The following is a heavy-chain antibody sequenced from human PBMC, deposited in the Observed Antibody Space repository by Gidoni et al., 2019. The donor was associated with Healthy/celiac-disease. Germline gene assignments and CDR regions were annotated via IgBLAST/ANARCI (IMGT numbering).Heavy chain of an antibody. CDR1: GFTFSSYA. CDR3: AKQLELWFRTGMDV. Sequence: EVQLLESGGGLVQPGGSLRLSCEASGFTFSSYAMSWVRQAPGKGLEWVSAISGSGGSTYYADSVKGRFTISRDNSKNTLYLQMNSLRAEDTAVYYCAKQLELWFRTGMDVWGQGTTVTVSS. V-gene: IGHV3-23*01. J-gene: IGHJ6*02. CDR2: ISGSGGST. D-gene: IGHD3-10*01.